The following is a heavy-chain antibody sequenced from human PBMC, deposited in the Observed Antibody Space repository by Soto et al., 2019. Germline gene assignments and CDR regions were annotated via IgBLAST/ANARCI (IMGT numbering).Heavy chain of an antibody. Sequence: PAGSLSLSCAASGFTFSSYALHWVRQAPGQGLEWVAVISYDGSNKYYADSVKGRFTISRDNSKNTLYLQMNSLRAEDTAVYYCARVPSSSGRAHFDYWGQGP. J-gene: IGHJ4*02. V-gene: IGHV3-30-3*01. D-gene: IGHD2-15*01. CDR2: ISYDGSNK. CDR1: GFTFSSYA. CDR3: ARVPSSSGRAHFDY.